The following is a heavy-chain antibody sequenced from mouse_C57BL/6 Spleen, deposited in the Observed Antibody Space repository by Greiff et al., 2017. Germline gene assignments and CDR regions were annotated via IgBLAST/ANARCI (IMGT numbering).Heavy chain of an antibody. Sequence: DVQLVESGPGLVKPSQSLSLTCSVTGYSITSGYYWNWIRQFPGNKLEWMGYISYDGSNNYNPSLKNRISITRDTSKNQFFLKLNSVTTEDTATYYCASGGYYGSSYIYFDYWGQGTTLTVSS. CDR3: ASGGYYGSSYIYFDY. CDR1: GYSITSGYY. D-gene: IGHD1-1*01. V-gene: IGHV3-6*01. J-gene: IGHJ2*01. CDR2: ISYDGSN.